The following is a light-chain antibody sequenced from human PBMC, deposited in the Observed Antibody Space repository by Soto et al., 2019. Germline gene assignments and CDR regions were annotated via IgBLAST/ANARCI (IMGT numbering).Light chain of an antibody. V-gene: IGKV3-20*01. CDR1: QRLTNNF. J-gene: IGKJ2*01. CDR2: GAS. CDR3: QQYGRSPFT. Sequence: DIVLTQSPGTLSLSPGERATLSCRASQRLTNNFLAWFQQKPGLALRLLIHGASTRASGVPDRFSGGGSGTDFVLTISRLEPEDFAVYYCQQYGRSPFTFGQGTKLQIK.